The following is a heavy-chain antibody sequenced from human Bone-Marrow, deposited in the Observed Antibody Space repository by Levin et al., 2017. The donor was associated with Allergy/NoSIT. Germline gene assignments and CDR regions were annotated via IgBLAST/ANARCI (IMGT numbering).Heavy chain of an antibody. J-gene: IGHJ4*02. CDR1: GDSFSSNVAS. D-gene: IGHD3-10*01. Sequence: SQTLSLTCAISGDSFSSNVASWNWVRQSPSRGLEWLGRTYYRSTWYNDYAVSVKSRITINPDTSKNQFSLHLNSVTPEDTAVYYCARHYYGSGSRFFDYWGQGTLVTVSS. V-gene: IGHV6-1*01. CDR2: TYYRSTWYN. CDR3: ARHYYGSGSRFFDY.